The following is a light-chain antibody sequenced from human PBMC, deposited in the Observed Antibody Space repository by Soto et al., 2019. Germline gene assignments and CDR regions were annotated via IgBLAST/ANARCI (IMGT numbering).Light chain of an antibody. V-gene: IGLV1-40*01. J-gene: IGLJ1*01. Sequence: QLVLTQPPSVSGAPGQRVTISCTGSSSNIGAGYDVHWYQQLPGTAPKLLIYGNSNRPSGVPDRFSGSKSGTSASLAITGLQAEDEADYYCQPYDSSLSVDVFGTGTKVTVL. CDR1: SSNIGAGYD. CDR3: QPYDSSLSVDV. CDR2: GNS.